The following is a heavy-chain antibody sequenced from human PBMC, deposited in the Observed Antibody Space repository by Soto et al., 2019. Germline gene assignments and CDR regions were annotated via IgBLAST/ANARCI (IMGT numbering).Heavy chain of an antibody. D-gene: IGHD2-15*01. CDR1: GFTFSSYA. CDR3: AKDNVVVVVAATGRDY. Sequence: GGSLRLSCAASGFTFSSYAMSWVRQAPGKGLEWVSAISGSGGSTYYADSVKGRFTISRDNSKNTLYLQMNSLRAEDTAVYYCAKDNVVVVVAATGRDYWGQGTLVTVSS. J-gene: IGHJ4*02. CDR2: ISGSGGST. V-gene: IGHV3-23*01.